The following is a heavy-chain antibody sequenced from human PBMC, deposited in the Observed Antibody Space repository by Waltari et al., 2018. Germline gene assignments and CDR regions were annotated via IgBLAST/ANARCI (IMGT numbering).Heavy chain of an antibody. CDR1: GYTLTELS. CDR3: ATVYCGGDCYAYYFDY. Sequence: QVQLVQSGAEVKKPGASVKVSCKVSGYTLTELSMHWVRQAPGKGLEWMGGFDPEDGETIYAQKFQGRVTMTEDTSTDTAYMELSSLRSEDTAVYYCATVYCGGDCYAYYFDYWGQGTLVTVSS. V-gene: IGHV1-24*01. D-gene: IGHD2-21*01. CDR2: FDPEDGET. J-gene: IGHJ4*02.